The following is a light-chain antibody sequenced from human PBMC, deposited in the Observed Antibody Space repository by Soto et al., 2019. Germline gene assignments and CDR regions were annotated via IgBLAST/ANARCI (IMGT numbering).Light chain of an antibody. J-gene: IGLJ1*01. V-gene: IGLV2-14*02. CDR2: EVT. Sequence: QSALTQPASVSGSPGQSITISCTGTSSDVGSYNLVSWYQHHPGKAPKLMIYEVTDRPSGVSNRFSGSKSGNTASLTISGLQAEDEAEYYCSSYTNINTRACVFGTGTKVTVL. CDR3: SSYTNINTRACV. CDR1: SSDVGSYNL.